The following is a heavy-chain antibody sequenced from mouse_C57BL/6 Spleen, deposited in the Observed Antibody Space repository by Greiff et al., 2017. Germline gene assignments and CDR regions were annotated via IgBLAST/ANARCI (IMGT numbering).Heavy chain of an antibody. J-gene: IGHJ4*01. D-gene: IGHD1-1*01. CDR1: GYTFTTYP. CDR3: ARRNWYYGSASYYAMDY. V-gene: IGHV1-47*01. CDR2: FHPYNDDT. Sequence: QVQLKESGAELVKPGASVKMSCKASGYTFTTYPIEWMKQNHGKSLEWIGNFHPYNDDTKYNEKFKGKATLTVEKSSSTVYLELSRLTSDDSAVYYCARRNWYYGSASYYAMDYWGQGTSVTVSS.